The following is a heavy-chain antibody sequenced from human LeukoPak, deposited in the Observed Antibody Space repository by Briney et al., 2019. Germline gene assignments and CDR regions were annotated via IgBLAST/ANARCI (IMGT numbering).Heavy chain of an antibody. V-gene: IGHV1-8*01. J-gene: IGHJ3*02. CDR3: ARGSVSGAFDI. CDR2: MNPNSGNT. CDR1: GYTFTSYE. Sequence: ASVKVSCKASGYTFTSYEINWGRQDTGRGLQWMGWMNPNSGNTGYAQKFQGRVTMTRNTPISTAYMELSSLRSEDTAVYYCARGSVSGAFDIWGQGTLVTVSS. D-gene: IGHD3-16*02.